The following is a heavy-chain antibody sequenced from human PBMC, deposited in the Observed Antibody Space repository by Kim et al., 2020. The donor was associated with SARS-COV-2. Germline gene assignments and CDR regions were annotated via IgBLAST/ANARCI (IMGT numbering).Heavy chain of an antibody. CDR3: AREYYDFWSGENWFDP. Sequence: SETLSLTCTVSGGSISSYYWSWIRQPPGKGLEWIGYIYYSGSTNYNPSLKSRVTISVDTSKNQFSLKLSSVTAADTAVYYCAREYYDFWSGENWFDPWGQGTLVTVSS. D-gene: IGHD3-3*01. CDR2: IYYSGST. CDR1: GGSISSYY. J-gene: IGHJ5*02. V-gene: IGHV4-59*13.